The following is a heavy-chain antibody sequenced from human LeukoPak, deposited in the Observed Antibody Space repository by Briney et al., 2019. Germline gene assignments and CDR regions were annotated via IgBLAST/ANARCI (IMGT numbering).Heavy chain of an antibody. V-gene: IGHV3-74*01. D-gene: IGHD6-13*01. CDR1: GFTFSSYW. CDR3: AKTAAAGTFPSDY. CDR2: VNPDGSST. Sequence: GGSLRLSCAASGFTFSSYWMHWVRQAPGKGLVWVSRVNPDGSSTTYADSVKGRFTISRDNAKNTLYLQMNSLRAEDTAVYYCAKTAAAGTFPSDYWGQGTLVTVSS. J-gene: IGHJ4*02.